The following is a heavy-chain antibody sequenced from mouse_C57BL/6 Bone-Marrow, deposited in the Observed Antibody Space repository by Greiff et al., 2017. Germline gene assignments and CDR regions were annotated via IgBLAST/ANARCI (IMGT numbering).Heavy chain of an antibody. CDR2: ISDGGSYT. D-gene: IGHD1-1*01. CDR3: ARPGGSSPYYYAMDY. Sequence: EVKLVESGGGLVKHGGSLKLSCAASGFTFSSYAMSWVRQTPEKRLEWVATISDGGSYTYYPDNVKGRFTISRDNAKNNLYLQMSHLKSEDTAMYYCARPGGSSPYYYAMDYWGQGTSVTVSS. J-gene: IGHJ4*01. CDR1: GFTFSSYA. V-gene: IGHV5-4*03.